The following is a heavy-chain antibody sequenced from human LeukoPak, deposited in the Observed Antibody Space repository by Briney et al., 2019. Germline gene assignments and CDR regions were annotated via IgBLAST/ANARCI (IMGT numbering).Heavy chain of an antibody. CDR3: AKAGYCSGGSCLKPLGY. V-gene: IGHV3-30*04. CDR2: ISYDGSNK. D-gene: IGHD2-15*01. J-gene: IGHJ4*02. CDR1: GFTFRSYA. Sequence: GGSLRLSCAASGFTFRSYAIHWVRQAPGKGLEWVAVISYDGSNKYYADSVKGRFTISTDNSKNTLYLQMNSLRAEDTAVYYCAKAGYCSGGSCLKPLGYWGQGTLVTVSS.